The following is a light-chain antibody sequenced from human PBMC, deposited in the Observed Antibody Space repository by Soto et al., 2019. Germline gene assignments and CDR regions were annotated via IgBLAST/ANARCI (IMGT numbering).Light chain of an antibody. CDR3: QQYNNWPPST. CDR1: QTISTY. J-gene: IGKJ5*01. CDR2: DAS. V-gene: IGKV1-39*01. Sequence: IQMTQSPSSLAASVGDRITITCRASQTISTYVNWYRQKSGAAPELLLYDASTLQSGVPSRFSGGASGTDFTLTISSLQLEDFGVYYCQQYNNWPPSTFGQGTRLEMK.